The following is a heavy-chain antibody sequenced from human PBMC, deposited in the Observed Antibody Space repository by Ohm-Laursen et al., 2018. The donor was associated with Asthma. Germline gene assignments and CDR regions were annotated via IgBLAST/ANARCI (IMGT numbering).Heavy chain of an antibody. V-gene: IGHV3-30-3*01. CDR1: GFTFSSYA. CDR3: ARDYEYYYDSSGYHDY. D-gene: IGHD3-22*01. CDR2: ISYDGSNK. Sequence: RSLRLSCAASGFTFSSYAMHWVRQAPGKGLEWVAVISYDGSNKYYADSVKGRFTISRDNSKNTLYLQMNSLRAEDTAVYYCARDYEYYYDSSGYHDYWGQGTLVTVSS. J-gene: IGHJ4*02.